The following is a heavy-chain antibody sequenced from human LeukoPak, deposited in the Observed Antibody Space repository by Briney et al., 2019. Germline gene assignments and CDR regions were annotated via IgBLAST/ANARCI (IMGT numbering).Heavy chain of an antibody. V-gene: IGHV4-39*07. CDR3: AREDAVSSDDAFDL. CDR2: IYYSGST. Sequence: SETLSLTCTISGGSISSSSYYWGWIRQPPGKGLEWIGSIYYSGSTYYNPSLKSRVSISVDTSKNQFSLKLSSVTAADTAVYYCAREDAVSSDDAFDLWGQGTMVTVS. CDR1: GGSISSSSYY. D-gene: IGHD6-19*01. J-gene: IGHJ3*01.